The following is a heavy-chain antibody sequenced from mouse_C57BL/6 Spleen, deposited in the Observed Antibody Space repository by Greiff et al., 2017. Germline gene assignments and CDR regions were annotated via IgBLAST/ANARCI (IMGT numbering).Heavy chain of an antibody. D-gene: IGHD2-10*02. V-gene: IGHV5-17*01. CDR3: ASGYGNYNYFDY. J-gene: IGHJ2*01. Sequence: EVHLVESGGGLVKPGGSLKLSCAASGFTFSDYGMHWVRQAPEKGLEWVAYISSGSSTIYYADTVKGRFTISRDNAKNNLFLQMTSLRSEDTAMYYCASGYGNYNYFDYWGQGTTLTVSS. CDR2: ISSGSSTI. CDR1: GFTFSDYG.